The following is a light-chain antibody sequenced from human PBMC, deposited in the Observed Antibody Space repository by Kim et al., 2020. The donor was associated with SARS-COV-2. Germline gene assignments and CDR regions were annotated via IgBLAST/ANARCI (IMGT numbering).Light chain of an antibody. CDR3: QKYYSDPL. Sequence: DIQMTQSPSSLSASVGDRVTITCRASQDINNYLAWYQQKPGKVPKLLIYAASTLQSGVSSRFGGTGSGTDFTLTISSLQPEDVATYYCQKYYSDPLFGQGTKVDIK. CDR2: AAS. CDR1: QDINNY. V-gene: IGKV1-27*01. J-gene: IGKJ1*01.